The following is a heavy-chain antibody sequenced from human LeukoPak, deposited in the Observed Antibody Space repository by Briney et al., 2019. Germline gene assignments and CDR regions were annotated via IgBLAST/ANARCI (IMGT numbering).Heavy chain of an antibody. Sequence: SVKVSCKASGGTFSSYTISWVRQAPGQGLEWMGGIIPIFGTANYAQKFQGRVTITADESTSTAYMELSSLRSEDTAVYYCARDAPHDSAIDYWGQGTLVTVSS. CDR2: IIPIFGTA. D-gene: IGHD2-15*01. J-gene: IGHJ4*02. CDR1: GGTFSSYT. CDR3: ARDAPHDSAIDY. V-gene: IGHV1-69*13.